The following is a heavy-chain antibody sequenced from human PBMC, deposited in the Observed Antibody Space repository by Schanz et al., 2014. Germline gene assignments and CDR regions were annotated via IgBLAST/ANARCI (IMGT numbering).Heavy chain of an antibody. V-gene: IGHV3-74*02. CDR2: TSNDGSFT. J-gene: IGHJ6*02. D-gene: IGHD3-10*01. CDR3: ARGHYGLDV. Sequence: VQLVESGGGVVQPGGSLRLSCAASGFTFSSYGMHWVRQAPGKGLEWVSRTSNDGSFTTFADSVKGRFTISRDNAKNTLYLQMNSLRAEDTAVYYCARGHYGLDVWGPGTSVTVSS. CDR1: GFTFSSYG.